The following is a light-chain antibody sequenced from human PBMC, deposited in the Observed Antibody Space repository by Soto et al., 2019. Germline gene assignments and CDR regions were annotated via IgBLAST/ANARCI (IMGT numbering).Light chain of an antibody. CDR1: QSISSSY. J-gene: IGKJ2*01. CDR3: QQYGSSSYT. Sequence: EIVLTQSPGTLSLSPGERATLSCRASQSISSSYLAWYQQKPGQAPRLLIYAASIRATGIPARFSGSGSGTDFTLTISRLEPEDFAVYYCQQYGSSSYTFGQGTQWESK. V-gene: IGKV3-20*01. CDR2: AAS.